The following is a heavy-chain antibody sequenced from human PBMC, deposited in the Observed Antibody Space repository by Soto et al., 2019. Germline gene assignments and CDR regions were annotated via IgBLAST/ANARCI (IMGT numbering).Heavy chain of an antibody. CDR1: GGSISSSSYY. D-gene: IGHD6-19*01. V-gene: IGHV4-39*01. CDR3: ARHRQRSIAVALNWFDP. Sequence: TMSLTCTVSGGSISSSSYYWGWIRQPPGKGLEWIGSIYYSGSTYYNPSLKSRVTKSVGTSKNQFALKLSSVTAADTAVYYCARHRQRSIAVALNWFDPWGQGTLVTVSS. J-gene: IGHJ5*02. CDR2: IYYSGST.